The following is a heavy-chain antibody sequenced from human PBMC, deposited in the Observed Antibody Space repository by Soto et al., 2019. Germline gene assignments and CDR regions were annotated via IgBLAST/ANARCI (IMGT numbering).Heavy chain of an antibody. CDR3: ATLDIVANYFDY. V-gene: IGHV3-33*01. CDR1: GFTFSSYG. CDR2: IWYDGSNK. D-gene: IGHD5-12*01. Sequence: QVQLVESGGGVVQPGRSLRLSCAASGFTFSSYGMHWVRQAPGKGLEWVAVIWYDGSNKYYADSVKGRFTISRDNSRNTLDLQMNSLRAEDTAVYYCATLDIVANYFDYWGQGTLVTVSS. J-gene: IGHJ4*02.